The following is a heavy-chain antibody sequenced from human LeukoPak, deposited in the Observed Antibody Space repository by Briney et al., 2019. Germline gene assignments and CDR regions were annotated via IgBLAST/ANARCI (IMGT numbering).Heavy chain of an antibody. CDR2: ISATTTYI. Sequence: GGSLRLSCAASGFNFNSYTMHWVRQAPGKGLEWVSSISATTTYIFYSDSVRGRFTISRDNAKNSLSLQINSLRVEDTAVYYCARETPRRGETRDGYRWGQGTVVTVSS. D-gene: IGHD5-24*01. V-gene: IGHV3-21*01. CDR1: GFNFNSYT. CDR3: ARETPRRGETRDGYR. J-gene: IGHJ4*02.